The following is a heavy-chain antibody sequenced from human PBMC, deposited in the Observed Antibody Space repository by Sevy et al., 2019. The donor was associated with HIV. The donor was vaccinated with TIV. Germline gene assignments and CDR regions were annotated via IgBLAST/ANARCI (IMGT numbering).Heavy chain of an antibody. CDR2: ISSSSSYM. Sequence: GGSLRLSCAASGFTFSSYSMNWVRQAPGKGLEWVSSISSSSSYMYYANSVKGRFTSSRDNAKNSLYRQTNSLRAEDTAVYYWESQGWSRDGTTTNCGMDVWGQGTTVTVSS. CDR3: ESQGWSRDGTTTNCGMDV. CDR1: GFTFSSYS. V-gene: IGHV3-21*01. D-gene: IGHD6-19*01. J-gene: IGHJ6*02.